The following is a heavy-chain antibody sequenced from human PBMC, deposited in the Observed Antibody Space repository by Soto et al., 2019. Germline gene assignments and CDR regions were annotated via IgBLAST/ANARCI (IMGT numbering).Heavy chain of an antibody. V-gene: IGHV3-30*03. J-gene: IGHJ4*02. CDR2: ISNDESNT. CDR3: VTGHWNYFDY. Sequence: QVQLVESRGGVVQPGWSLRLSCAASGFTFSNNGMHWVRQAPGKGLEWVAFISNDESNTYYVDSVKGRFSISRDNSQNTLYLKMNSLRGEDTDVYYCVTGHWNYFDYWGQGTLVTVSS. CDR1: GFTFSNNG. D-gene: IGHD3-3*01.